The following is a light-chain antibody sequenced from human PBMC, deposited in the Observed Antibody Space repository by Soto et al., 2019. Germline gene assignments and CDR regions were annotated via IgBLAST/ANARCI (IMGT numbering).Light chain of an antibody. CDR3: QQSFTTPTVT. CDR1: QSIGSY. CDR2: GAT. J-gene: IGKJ4*01. Sequence: DIQMTQSPSSLSASVGDRVTITCRASQSIGSYLNWYQQKPGKAPNLLIFGATSLQSGVPSRFSGSGSGTDFTITISILQPEDFATYYCQQSFTTPTVTFGGGTKVEIK. V-gene: IGKV1-39*01.